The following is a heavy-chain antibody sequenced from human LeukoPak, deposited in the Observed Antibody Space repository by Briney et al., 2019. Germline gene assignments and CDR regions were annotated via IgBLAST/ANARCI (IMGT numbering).Heavy chain of an antibody. CDR1: GFTFSSYP. CDR3: ARVGGFYYYDSSGYDY. J-gene: IGHJ4*02. Sequence: GGSLRLSCAASGFTFSSYPMHWVRQTPGKGLEWVAILSSDGVNKRYADSVQGRFTISRDNFKNTLYLQMNSLRAEDTAVYYCARVGGFYYYDSSGYDYWGQGTLVTVSS. V-gene: IGHV3-30-3*01. CDR2: LSSDGVNK. D-gene: IGHD3-22*01.